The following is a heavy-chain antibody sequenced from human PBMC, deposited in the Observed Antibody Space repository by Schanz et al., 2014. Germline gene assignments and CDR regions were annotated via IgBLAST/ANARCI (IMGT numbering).Heavy chain of an antibody. D-gene: IGHD1-26*01. CDR1: GYMYTSHF. J-gene: IGHJ4*02. V-gene: IGHV1-46*01. Sequence: QVQLVQSGAEVEKPGASVTVSCKASGYMYTSHFLHWVRQAPGQGFEWIGLINPIDGSTTYPLRFHGRIIMTRDTSPRTVCLDLSSLRSEDTAVYYCGRERPRKGDFDYWGQGTLVTVSS. CDR3: GRERPRKGDFDY. CDR2: INPIDGST.